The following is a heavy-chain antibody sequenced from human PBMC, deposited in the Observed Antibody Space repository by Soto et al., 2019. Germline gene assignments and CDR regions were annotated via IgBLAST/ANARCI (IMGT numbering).Heavy chain of an antibody. CDR3: AKGGILRWFEP. CDR2: ISGSGGST. D-gene: IGHD3-16*01. J-gene: IGHJ5*02. Sequence: EVQLLESGGGLVQPGGSLRLSCAASGFTFSSYAMSWVRQAPGKGLEWVSAISGSGGSTYYADSVKGRFTLSRDNSKNTLYLQMRSLRAEGTDVYYCAKGGILRWFEPWGPGTLVTISS. CDR1: GFTFSSYA. V-gene: IGHV3-23*01.